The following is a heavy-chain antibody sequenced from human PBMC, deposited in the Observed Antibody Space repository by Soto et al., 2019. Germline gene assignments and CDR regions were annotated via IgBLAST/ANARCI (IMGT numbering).Heavy chain of an antibody. CDR3: ARTRMIESWIDS. V-gene: IGHV4-59*01. CDR1: GSSISSYY. J-gene: IGHJ4*02. D-gene: IGHD3-16*01. CDR2: VYYTGST. Sequence: PSETLSLTCNVSGSSISSYYWSWIRQPPGKGLEWIGYVYYTGSTLYNPSLKSRVTISADMSKKEFSLRLSSVIAADTAVYYCARTRMIESWIDSWGQGTPVTVSA.